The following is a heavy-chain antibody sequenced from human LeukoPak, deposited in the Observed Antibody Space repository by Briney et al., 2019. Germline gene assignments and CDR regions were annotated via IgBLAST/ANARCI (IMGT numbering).Heavy chain of an antibody. Sequence: SETLSLTCTVSGGSISSSSYYWGWIRQPPEKGLEWIGTIYYSGNTYYNPSLKSRVSISVDTSKKQFSLKLSSVTAADTAVYYCARQAVADNGFDYWGQGTLVTVSS. V-gene: IGHV4-39*01. CDR3: ARQAVADNGFDY. CDR2: IYYSGNT. J-gene: IGHJ4*02. D-gene: IGHD6-19*01. CDR1: GGSISSSSYY.